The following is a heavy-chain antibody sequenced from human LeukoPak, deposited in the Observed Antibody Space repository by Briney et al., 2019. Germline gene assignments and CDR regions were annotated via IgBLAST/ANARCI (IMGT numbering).Heavy chain of an antibody. D-gene: IGHD6-19*01. J-gene: IGHJ4*02. Sequence: GGSLRLSCAASGFTFSSYAMSRVRQAPGKGLEWVSAISGSGGSTYYADSVKGRFTISRDNSKNTLYLQMNSLRAEDTAVYYCAKGARSPGYSSGWHNDYWGQGTLVTVSS. CDR3: AKGARSPGYSSGWHNDY. CDR1: GFTFSSYA. CDR2: ISGSGGST. V-gene: IGHV3-23*01.